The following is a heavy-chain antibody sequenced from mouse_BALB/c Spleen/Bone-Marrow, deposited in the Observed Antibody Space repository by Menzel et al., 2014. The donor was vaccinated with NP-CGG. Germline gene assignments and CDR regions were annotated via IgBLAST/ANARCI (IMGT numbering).Heavy chain of an antibody. D-gene: IGHD2-4*01. CDR2: INPDSSTI. CDR3: ARLYYDYDDVFYWYFDV. CDR1: GFDFSRYW. Sequence: VQLKDSGGGLVQPGGSLKLSCAASGFDFSRYWMSWVRQAPGKGLEWIGEINPDSSTINYTPSLKDKFIISRDDAKNTLYLQMSKVRSEDTALYYCARLYYDYDDVFYWYFDVWGAGTTATVSS. V-gene: IGHV4-1*02. J-gene: IGHJ1*01.